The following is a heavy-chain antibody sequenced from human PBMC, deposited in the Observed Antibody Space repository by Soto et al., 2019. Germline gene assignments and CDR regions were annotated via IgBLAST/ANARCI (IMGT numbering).Heavy chain of an antibody. D-gene: IGHD4-4*01. J-gene: IGHJ6*03. Sequence: GSLKLSCAASGFTFSSYAMSWVRQAPGKGLEWVSANSGSGGSTYYADTVKGRFTISRDNSKNTLYLQLNSLIAEATAVYYCAKDLGYSNYYYYYMDVWGQGTTVTVSS. CDR3: AKDLGYSNYYYYYMDV. CDR2: NSGSGGST. CDR1: GFTFSSYA. V-gene: IGHV3-23*01.